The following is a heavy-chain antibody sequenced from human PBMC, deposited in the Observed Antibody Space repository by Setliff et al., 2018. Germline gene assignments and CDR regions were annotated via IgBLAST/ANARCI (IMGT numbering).Heavy chain of an antibody. CDR1: GYTFTTYS. CDR2: ISPYNDNT. D-gene: IGHD3-22*01. J-gene: IGHJ3*01. V-gene: IGHV1-18*01. Sequence: ASVKVSCKASGYTFTTYSVSWVRQAPGQGLEWMGWISPYNDNTHYAQKFQGRVTMTTDTSTSTAYMELRSLRSDDTAMYFCARDALKIHYYDSTSYYYGDAFDLWGQGTVVTVSS. CDR3: ARDALKIHYYDSTSYYYGDAFDL.